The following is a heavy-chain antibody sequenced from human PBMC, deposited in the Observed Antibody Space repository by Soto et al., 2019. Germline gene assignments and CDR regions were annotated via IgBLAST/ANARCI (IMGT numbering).Heavy chain of an antibody. CDR2: ISAYNDNT. CDR3: AREVKDYGDSTPYCYYYDMDV. CDR1: GYTLTSYG. Sequence: QVQLVQSGAEVKKPGASVKVSCKASGYTLTSYGISWVRQAPGQELEWMGWISAYNDNTTYAQKLQGRVTMTTDTSTCTAYMELRRLRSDDTAVYYCAREVKDYGDSTPYCYYYDMDVWGQGTTVTVSS. D-gene: IGHD4-17*01. J-gene: IGHJ6*02. V-gene: IGHV1-18*01.